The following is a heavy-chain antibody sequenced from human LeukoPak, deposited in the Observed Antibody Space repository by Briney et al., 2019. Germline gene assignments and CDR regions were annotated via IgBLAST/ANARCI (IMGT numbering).Heavy chain of an antibody. V-gene: IGHV4-39*07. J-gene: IGHJ4*02. Sequence: KSSETLSLTCTVSGGSISSSSYYWGWIRQPPGKGLEWIGSIYYSGSTYYNPSLKSRVTISVDTSKNQFSLKLSSVTAADTAVYYCARVGKIHLTYYYGSGTPINYYFDYWGQGTLVTVSS. CDR1: GGSISSSSYY. CDR2: IYYSGST. D-gene: IGHD3-10*01. CDR3: ARVGKIHLTYYYGSGTPINYYFDY.